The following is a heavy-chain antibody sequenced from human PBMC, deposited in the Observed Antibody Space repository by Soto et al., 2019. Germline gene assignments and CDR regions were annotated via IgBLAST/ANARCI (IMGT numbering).Heavy chain of an antibody. D-gene: IGHD2-2*01. CDR3: ARDDHIVVVPTSLGAMDV. CDR2: IYHSGST. J-gene: IGHJ6*02. V-gene: IGHV4-4*02. CDR1: GGSISSNKW. Sequence: PSETLSLTCAVYGGSISSNKWWSWVRQPPGKGLEWIGEIYHSGSTNYNPSPKSRFTISLDKSKNQFSLKLSSVIAADSAVYYCARDDHIVVVPTSLGAMDVWGQGTTVTVSS.